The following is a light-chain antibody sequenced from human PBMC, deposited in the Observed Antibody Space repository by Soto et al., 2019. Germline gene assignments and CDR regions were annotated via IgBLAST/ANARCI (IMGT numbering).Light chain of an antibody. Sequence: EIVLTQSPGTLSLSPGERATLTCRASQFVSSNSLAWYQQKRGQAPRLLIHDASSRATGIPDRFSGSGSGTNFTLTISRLEPEHFAVYYCQQYAGSPRTFGQGTKVEVK. V-gene: IGKV3-20*01. CDR2: DAS. CDR3: QQYAGSPRT. J-gene: IGKJ1*01. CDR1: QFVSSNS.